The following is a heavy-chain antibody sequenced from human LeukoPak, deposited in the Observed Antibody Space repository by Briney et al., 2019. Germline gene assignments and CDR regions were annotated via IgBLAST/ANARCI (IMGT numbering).Heavy chain of an antibody. CDR1: GFTFTDYW. CDR2: IKQDGSDK. J-gene: IGHJ4*02. V-gene: IGHV3-7*01. Sequence: GGSLRLSCAASGFTFTDYWMNWVRQAPGKGLEWVASIKQDGSDKTYVDSVKGRLTISRDNRRNSVYLQMNNLRAEDTAVYYCARDGDAPGLYSDSWGQGTLVTVSS. D-gene: IGHD5-24*01. CDR3: ARDGDAPGLYSDS.